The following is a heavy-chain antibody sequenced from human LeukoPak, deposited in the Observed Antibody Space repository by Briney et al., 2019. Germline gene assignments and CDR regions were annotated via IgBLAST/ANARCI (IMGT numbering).Heavy chain of an antibody. CDR2: VSYTGST. CDR3: ARLPWIQLWSYGMDV. D-gene: IGHD5-18*01. Sequence: KTSETLSLTCTVSGGSISGYYWSWIRQPPGKGLEWIGYVSYTGSTDYNPSLKSRVTISVDTSKNQFSLKLASVTAADTAVYYCARLPWIQLWSYGMDVWGQGTTVTVSS. J-gene: IGHJ6*02. V-gene: IGHV4-59*12. CDR1: GGSISGYY.